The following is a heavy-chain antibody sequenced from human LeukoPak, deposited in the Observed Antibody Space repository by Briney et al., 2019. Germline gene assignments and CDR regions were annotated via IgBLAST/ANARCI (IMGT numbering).Heavy chain of an antibody. J-gene: IGHJ6*02. V-gene: IGHV3-7*01. Sequence: GGSLRLSCAASEFTFSSYWMNWVRQAPGKGLEWVANINLDGSEKYYVDSVKGRFTISRDNAKKSLYLQMNSLRAEDTAVYYCARVMHGRYYCGMDVWGQGTTVTVSS. CDR1: EFTFSSYW. CDR2: INLDGSEK. CDR3: ARVMHGRYYCGMDV.